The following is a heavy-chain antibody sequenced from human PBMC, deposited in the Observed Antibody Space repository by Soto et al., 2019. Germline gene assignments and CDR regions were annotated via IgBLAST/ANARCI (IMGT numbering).Heavy chain of an antibody. CDR2: ISAYNGNT. Sequence: QVQLVQSGAAVKKPGASVKVSCKASGYTFTSYGFSWVRQAPGQGLEWMGWISAYNGNTNYAQKLQGRVTMTTDTLTSTAYMELRSLRSHDTAVYYCASYHLNSYYYGMDVWGQGTTVTVSS. J-gene: IGHJ6*02. CDR3: ASYHLNSYYYGMDV. CDR1: GYTFTSYG. V-gene: IGHV1-18*01.